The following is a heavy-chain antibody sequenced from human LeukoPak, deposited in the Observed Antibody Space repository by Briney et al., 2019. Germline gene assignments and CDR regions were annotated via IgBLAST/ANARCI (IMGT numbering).Heavy chain of an antibody. V-gene: IGHV3-64*01. CDR1: GFTFSDYA. CDR3: VRDRLESSSGAPGRAFDV. J-gene: IGHJ3*01. Sequence: GGSLRLSCAVSGFTFSDYAMHWVRQAPGKGLEYVSAISSNGDSTYYGNSVKGRFTISRDNSKNTLYLQMGSLRAEDMAVYYCVRDRLESSSGAPGRAFDVWGQGTMVTVSS. D-gene: IGHD2-15*01. CDR2: ISSNGDST.